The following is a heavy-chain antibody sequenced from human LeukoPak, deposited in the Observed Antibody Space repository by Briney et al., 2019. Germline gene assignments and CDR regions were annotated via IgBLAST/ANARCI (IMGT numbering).Heavy chain of an antibody. D-gene: IGHD3-22*01. CDR1: GDSISSYH. J-gene: IGHJ4*02. Sequence: SETLSLTCTVSGDSISSYHWSWIRQPPGKGLEWIGYIYYSGSTTYNPSLKSRVTISVDTSKNQFSLKLSSVTAADAAVYYCARRYYYDSSGYSNWGQGTLVTVSS. V-gene: IGHV4-59*08. CDR3: ARRYYYDSSGYSN. CDR2: IYYSGST.